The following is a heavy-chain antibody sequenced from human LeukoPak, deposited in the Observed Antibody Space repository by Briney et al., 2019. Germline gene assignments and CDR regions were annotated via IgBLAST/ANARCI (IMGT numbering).Heavy chain of an antibody. CDR3: VRGHLVGGWFKYGAFDI. Sequence: PSETLSLTCIVSGDSISSNYWSWIRQPPGKGLEWIGYIYHSGSTNYNPSLKSRVTISIDPSRKHFSLKLSSVTAADTAVYYCVRGHLVGGWFKYGAFDIWGQGTMVTVSS. CDR2: IYHSGST. V-gene: IGHV4-59*01. CDR1: GDSISSNY. J-gene: IGHJ3*02. D-gene: IGHD6-19*01.